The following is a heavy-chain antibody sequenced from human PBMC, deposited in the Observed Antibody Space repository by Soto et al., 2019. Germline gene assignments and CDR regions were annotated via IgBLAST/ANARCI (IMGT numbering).Heavy chain of an antibody. J-gene: IGHJ6*02. CDR1: GYTFTGYY. CDR3: ARDGATFVYYYYGMDV. Sequence: ASVKVSCKASGYTFTGYYMHWVRQAPGQGLEWMGWINPNSGGTYYAQKFQGRVTMTRDTSISTAYMELSRLRSDDTAVYYCARDGATFVYYYYGMDVWGQGTTVTVSS. CDR2: INPNSGGT. V-gene: IGHV1-2*02. D-gene: IGHD1-26*01.